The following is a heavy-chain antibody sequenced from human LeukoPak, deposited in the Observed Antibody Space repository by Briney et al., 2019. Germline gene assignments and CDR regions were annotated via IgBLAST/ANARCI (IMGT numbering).Heavy chain of an antibody. CDR1: GYTFTSYG. Sequence: VASVKVSCKASGYTFTSYGISWVRQAPGQGLEWMGWISAYNGNTNYAQKLQGRVTMTTDTSTSTAYMGLRSLRSDDTAVYYCARGGAEWERGDYYYYMDVWGKGTTVTVSS. D-gene: IGHD1-26*01. J-gene: IGHJ6*03. CDR3: ARGGAEWERGDYYYYMDV. CDR2: ISAYNGNT. V-gene: IGHV1-18*01.